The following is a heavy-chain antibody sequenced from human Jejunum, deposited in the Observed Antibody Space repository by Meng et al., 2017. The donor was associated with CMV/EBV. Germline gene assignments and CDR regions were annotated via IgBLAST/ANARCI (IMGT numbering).Heavy chain of an antibody. V-gene: IGHV4-59*11. D-gene: IGHD4-23*01. CDR3: AREREVVRGNFFYYYGMDV. CDR2: ISHRAYT. CDR1: HY. Sequence: HYWSWIRHRPGRRLEWIGYISHRAYTTYNSPLEGRATISLDASRNQFSLKLNAVTAEDSAVYFCAREREVVRGNFFYYYGMDVWGQGTSVTVSS. J-gene: IGHJ6*02.